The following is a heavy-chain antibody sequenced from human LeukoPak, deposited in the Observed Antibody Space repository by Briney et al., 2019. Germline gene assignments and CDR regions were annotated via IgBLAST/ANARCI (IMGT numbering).Heavy chain of an antibody. D-gene: IGHD2-2*02. V-gene: IGHV1-2*02. CDR2: INPNSGGT. Sequence: GASVKVSCKASGYTFTGYYMHWVRQAPGQGLEWMGWINPNSGGTNYAQKFQGRVTMTRDTSISTAYMELSRLRSDDTAVYYCARAHCSSTSCHITLDYWGQGTLVTVSS. J-gene: IGHJ4*02. CDR3: ARAHCSSTSCHITLDY. CDR1: GYTFTGYY.